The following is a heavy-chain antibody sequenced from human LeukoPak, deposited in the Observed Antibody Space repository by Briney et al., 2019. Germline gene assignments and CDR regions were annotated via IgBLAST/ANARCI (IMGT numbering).Heavy chain of an antibody. Sequence: GRSLRLSCAASGFTFSNYAIHWVRQAPGKGLEWVAVISYDGSNKYYADSVKGRFTISRDNSKNTLYLQMNSLRAEDTAMYYCARDQGRYYYDNSEFGYWGQGTLVTVSS. V-gene: IGHV3-30-3*01. D-gene: IGHD3-22*01. CDR2: ISYDGSNK. J-gene: IGHJ4*02. CDR3: ARDQGRYYYDNSEFGY. CDR1: GFTFSNYA.